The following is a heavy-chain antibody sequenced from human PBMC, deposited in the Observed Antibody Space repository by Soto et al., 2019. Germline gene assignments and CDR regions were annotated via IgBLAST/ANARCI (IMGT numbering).Heavy chain of an antibody. CDR3: AREVEVAGLSSGLDL. V-gene: IGHV4-4*07. CDR1: GGTIRSYY. J-gene: IGHJ5*02. CDR2: IYSNGNT. D-gene: IGHD6-19*01. Sequence: ASDTMYLACTSCGGTIRSYYCSWIRKHAGKGLEWIGRIYSNGNTNYNPSLKSRVTMSVDRSTNQLSLNLSSVTAADTAVYHCAREVEVAGLSSGLDLWGQGTPVTVSS.